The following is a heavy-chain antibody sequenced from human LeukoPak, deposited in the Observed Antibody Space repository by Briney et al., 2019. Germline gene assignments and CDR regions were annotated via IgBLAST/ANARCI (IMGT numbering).Heavy chain of an antibody. D-gene: IGHD3-22*01. CDR2: IYYSGST. Sequence: SETLSLTCTVSGGSISSYYWSWIRQPPGKGLEWIGYIYYSGSTNYNPSLKSRVTISVDTSKNQFSLKLSSMTAADTAVYYCARDYYDSSGYYFYFDYWGQGTLVTVSS. CDR3: ARDYYDSSGYYFYFDY. CDR1: GGSISSYY. J-gene: IGHJ4*02. V-gene: IGHV4-59*01.